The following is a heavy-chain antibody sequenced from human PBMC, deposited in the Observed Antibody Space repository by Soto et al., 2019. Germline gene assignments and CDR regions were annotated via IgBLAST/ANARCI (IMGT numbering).Heavy chain of an antibody. CDR3: AKDGCSSTSCYHWGAYYYYYGMDV. CDR2: ISSNGGST. CDR1: GFTFSSYA. D-gene: IGHD2-2*01. J-gene: IGHJ6*02. Sequence: GGSLRLSCSASGFTFSSYAMHWVRQAPGKGLEYVSAISSNGGSTYYADSVKGRSTISRDNSKNMLYLQMNSLRAEDTAVYYCAKDGCSSTSCYHWGAYYYYYGMDVWGQGTTVTVSS. V-gene: IGHV3-64*04.